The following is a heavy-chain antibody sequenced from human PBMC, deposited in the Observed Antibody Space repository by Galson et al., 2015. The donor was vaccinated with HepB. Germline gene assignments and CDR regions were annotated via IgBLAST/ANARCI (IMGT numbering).Heavy chain of an antibody. CDR3: AREGSGGYYASTFDY. CDR2: IIPIFGTA. J-gene: IGHJ4*02. CDR1: GGTFSSYA. Sequence: SVKVSCKASGGTFSSYAISWVRQAPGQGLEWMGGIIPIFGTANYAQKFQGRVTITADESTSTAYMELSSLRSEDTAVYYCAREGSGGYYASTFDYWGQGTPVTVSS. V-gene: IGHV1-69*13. D-gene: IGHD1-26*01.